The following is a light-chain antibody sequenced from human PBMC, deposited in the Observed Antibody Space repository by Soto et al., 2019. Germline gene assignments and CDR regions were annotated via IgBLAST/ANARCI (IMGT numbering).Light chain of an antibody. J-gene: IGKJ1*01. CDR3: QQYYDPPWT. CDR2: WAS. CDR1: LSGLYRSNNKHY. V-gene: IGKV4-1*01. Sequence: DIVMTQSPDSLAVSLCETATINCKPRLSGLYRSNNKHYLAWYQQKPGQPPRLLIYWASTRESGVPDRFSGSGSGTDFPLTTSSLQAADVALYYCQQYYDPPWTFGQGTKVDIK.